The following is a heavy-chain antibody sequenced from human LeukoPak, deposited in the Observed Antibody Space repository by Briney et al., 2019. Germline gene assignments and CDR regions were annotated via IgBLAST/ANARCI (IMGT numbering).Heavy chain of an antibody. D-gene: IGHD3-22*01. V-gene: IGHV3-11*04. CDR3: ARFEYYDSSGPDY. CDR2: ISSSGSTI. CDR1: GFPFSDSC. J-gene: IGHJ4*02. Sequence: GGSLRLSCAASGFPFSDSCMSWVRQAPGKGLEWVSYISSSGSTIYYADSVKGRFTISRDNAKNSLYLQMNSLRAEDTAVYYCARFEYYDSSGPDYWGQGTLVTVSS.